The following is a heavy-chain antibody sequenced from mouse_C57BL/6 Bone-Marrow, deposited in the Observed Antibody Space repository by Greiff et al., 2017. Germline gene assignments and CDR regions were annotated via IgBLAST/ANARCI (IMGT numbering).Heavy chain of an antibody. Sequence: VQLQQSGAELARPGASVKMSCKASGYTFTSYTMNWVKQRPGQGLEWIGYINPSNGYTTYNQKFKGKATLTADTSSSTDYMKLSSLTAEYSAVHYCAADYAAYWGQGTMVTVSA. J-gene: IGHJ3*01. CDR1: GYTFTSYT. V-gene: IGHV1-4*01. D-gene: IGHD2-4*01. CDR2: INPSNGYT. CDR3: AADYAAY.